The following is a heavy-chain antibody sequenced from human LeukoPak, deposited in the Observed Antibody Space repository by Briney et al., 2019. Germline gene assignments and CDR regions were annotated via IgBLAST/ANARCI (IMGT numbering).Heavy chain of an antibody. J-gene: IGHJ4*02. CDR3: ARGLRGVVVVAASYYFDY. D-gene: IGHD2-15*01. V-gene: IGHV4-34*01. CDR1: GGSFSGYY. CDR2: INHSGST. Sequence: SETLSLTCAVYGGSFSGYYWSWIRQPPGKGLEWIGEINHSGSTNYNPSLKSRVTISVDTSKNQFSLKLSSVTAADTAVYYCARGLRGVVVVAASYYFDYWGQGTLVTVSS.